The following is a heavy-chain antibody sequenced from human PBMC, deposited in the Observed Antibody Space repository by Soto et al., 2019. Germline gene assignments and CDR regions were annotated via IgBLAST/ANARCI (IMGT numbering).Heavy chain of an antibody. CDR2: ISGSGGST. CDR3: AKREDIVVVPAALDY. V-gene: IGHV3-23*01. D-gene: IGHD2-2*01. J-gene: IGHJ4*02. Sequence: GGSLRLSCAASGFTFSSYAMSWVRQAPGKGLEWVSAISGSGGSTYYADSVKGRFTISRDNSKNTLYLQMNSLRAEDTAVYYCAKREDIVVVPAALDYWGQGTLVTVSS. CDR1: GFTFSSYA.